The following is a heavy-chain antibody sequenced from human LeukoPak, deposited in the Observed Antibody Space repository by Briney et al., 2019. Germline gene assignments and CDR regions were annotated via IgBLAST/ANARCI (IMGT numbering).Heavy chain of an antibody. CDR3: AREPDTAPDY. CDR2: INPKSGAT. V-gene: IGHV1-2*02. J-gene: IGHJ4*02. CDR1: GYTFTGYY. Sequence: ASVKVSCKTSGYTFTGYYVHWVRQAPGQGLEWMGWINPKSGATKYAQNFQGRVAMTRDTFISTAYMELSRLRSDDTAVYYCAREPDTAPDYWGQGSLVTDSS. D-gene: IGHD5-18*01.